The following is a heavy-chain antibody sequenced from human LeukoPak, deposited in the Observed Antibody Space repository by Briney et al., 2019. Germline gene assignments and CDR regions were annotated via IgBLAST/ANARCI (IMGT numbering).Heavy chain of an antibody. V-gene: IGHV1-69*04. Sequence: ASVKVSCKASGGTFSSYAISWVRQAPGQGLEWMGRTIPILGIANYAQKFQGRVTITADKSTSTAYMELSSLRSEDTAVYYCARAPWGGYSYGVDYWGQGTLVTVSS. CDR1: GGTFSSYA. J-gene: IGHJ4*02. CDR3: ARAPWGGYSYGVDY. CDR2: TIPILGIA. D-gene: IGHD5-18*01.